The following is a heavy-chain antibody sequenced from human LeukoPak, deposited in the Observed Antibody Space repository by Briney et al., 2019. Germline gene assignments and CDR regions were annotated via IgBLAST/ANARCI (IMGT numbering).Heavy chain of an antibody. CDR3: ARYASTAAPFDL. CDR2: IDPSDSYT. Sequence: GESLKISGKGSGYSFTSYWISWVRQLPGKGLEWMGRIDPSDSYTNYSPSFQGHVTISADKSISTAYLQWSSLKASDTAMYYCARYASTAAPFDLWGRGTLVTVSS. V-gene: IGHV5-10-1*01. J-gene: IGHJ2*01. CDR1: GYSFTSYW. D-gene: IGHD2-15*01.